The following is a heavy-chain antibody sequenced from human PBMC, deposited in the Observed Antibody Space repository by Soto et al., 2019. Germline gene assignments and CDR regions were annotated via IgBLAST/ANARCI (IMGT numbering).Heavy chain of an antibody. CDR3: SKTASGTYSES. CDR2: ISDDGINT. CDR1: GFTFSSYG. Sequence: QPGGSLRLSCAASGFTFSSYGMHWVRQAPGKGLEWVSVISDDGINTYYADSVKGRFTISRDTSKNTLYLQMNSLRAEDTAVYYCSKTASGTYSESWGQGTLVTVSS. V-gene: IGHV3-30*18. D-gene: IGHD1-26*01. J-gene: IGHJ4*02.